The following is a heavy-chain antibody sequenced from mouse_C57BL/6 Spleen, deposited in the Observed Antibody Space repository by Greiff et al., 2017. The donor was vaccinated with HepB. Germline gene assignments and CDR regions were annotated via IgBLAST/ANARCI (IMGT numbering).Heavy chain of an antibody. CDR3: ARGGGSSAWFAY. D-gene: IGHD1-1*01. J-gene: IGHJ3*01. V-gene: IGHV1-69*01. CDR2: IDPSDSYT. Sequence: VQLQQPGAELVMPGASVKLSCKASGYTFTSYWMHWVKQRPGQGLEWIGEIDPSDSYTNYNQKFKGKSTLTVDKSSSTAYMQLSSLTSEDSAVYYCARGGGSSAWFAYWGQGTLVTVSA. CDR1: GYTFTSYW.